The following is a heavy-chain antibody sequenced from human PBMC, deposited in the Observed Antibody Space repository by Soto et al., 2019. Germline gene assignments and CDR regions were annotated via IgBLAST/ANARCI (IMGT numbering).Heavy chain of an antibody. Sequence: GGSLRLSCAASGFTFSSYSMNWARQAPGKGLEWVSSISSSSSYIYYADSVKGRFTISRDNAKNSLYLQMNSLRAEDTAVYYCARDLVVVAATVAFDIWGQGTMVTVSS. CDR1: GFTFSSYS. CDR3: ARDLVVVAATVAFDI. J-gene: IGHJ3*02. CDR2: ISSSSSYI. D-gene: IGHD2-15*01. V-gene: IGHV3-21*01.